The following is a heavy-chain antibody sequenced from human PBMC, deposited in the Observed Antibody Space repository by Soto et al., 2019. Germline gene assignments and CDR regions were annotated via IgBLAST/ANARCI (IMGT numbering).Heavy chain of an antibody. D-gene: IGHD5-18*01. Sequence: GGSLRLSCAASGFIVSSNYMSWVRQAPGKGLEWVSVIYSGGSTFYADSVKGRFIISRDDSKNTLYLQMNSLRAEDTAVYYCANTVETAMGDYFDYWGQGTLVTVSS. CDR1: GFIVSSNY. J-gene: IGHJ4*02. V-gene: IGHV3-66*01. CDR3: ANTVETAMGDYFDY. CDR2: IYSGGST.